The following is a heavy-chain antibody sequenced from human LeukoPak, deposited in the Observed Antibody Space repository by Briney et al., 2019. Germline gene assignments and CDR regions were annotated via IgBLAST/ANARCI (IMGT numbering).Heavy chain of an antibody. V-gene: IGHV3-73*01. CDR3: TSDEADTAMVGFDY. CDR2: IRSKANSYAT. J-gene: IGHJ4*02. Sequence: GGSLRLSCAASGFTFSGSAMHWVRQASGKGLEWVGRIRSKANSYATAYAASVKGRFTISRDDSKNTAYLQMNSLKTEDTAVYYCTSDEADTAMVGFDYWGQGTLVTVSS. CDR1: GFTFSGSA. D-gene: IGHD5-18*01.